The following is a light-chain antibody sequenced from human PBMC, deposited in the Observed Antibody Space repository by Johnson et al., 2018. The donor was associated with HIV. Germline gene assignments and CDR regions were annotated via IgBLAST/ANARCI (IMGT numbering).Light chain of an antibody. J-gene: IGLJ1*01. CDR1: TSNIGNND. CDR2: DNN. CDR3: GTWDSSLSALYV. V-gene: IGLV1-51*01. Sequence: QSVLTQPPSVSAAPGQKVTFSCSGSTSNIGNNDVSWYRHLPGTAPKLLIYDNNKRPSGIPDRFSGSKSGTSATLGITGLQTGDEADYYCGTWDSSLSALYVFGTGTKVTVL.